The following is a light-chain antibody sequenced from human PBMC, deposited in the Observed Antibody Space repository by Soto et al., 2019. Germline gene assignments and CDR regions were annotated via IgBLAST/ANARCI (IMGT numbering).Light chain of an antibody. CDR1: QRVSTN. J-gene: IGKJ4*01. CDR2: GAS. CDR3: HQRRQWPLT. V-gene: IGKV3D-15*01. Sequence: ETVMTQSPATLSVSPGERASLSCSASQRVSTNLAWYQQKPGQSPRLLIYGASSRATGIPDRFSGSGSGTDFTLTISSLESEDFAVYYCHQRRQWPLTFGGGTKVDI.